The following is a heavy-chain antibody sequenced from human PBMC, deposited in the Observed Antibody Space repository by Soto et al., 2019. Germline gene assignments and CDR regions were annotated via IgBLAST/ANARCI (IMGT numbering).Heavy chain of an antibody. CDR2: INHSGST. D-gene: IGHD3-10*01. CDR1: GGSFSGYY. CDR3: ARGRRDYYGSGSYYGWFDP. J-gene: IGHJ5*02. Sequence: SETLSLTCAVYGGSFSGYYWSWIRQPPGKGPGWIGEINHSGSTNYNPALKSRDTISVDTSKNQFSLKLSSVTAADTAVYYCARGRRDYYGSGSYYGWFDPWGQGTLVTVSS. V-gene: IGHV4-34*01.